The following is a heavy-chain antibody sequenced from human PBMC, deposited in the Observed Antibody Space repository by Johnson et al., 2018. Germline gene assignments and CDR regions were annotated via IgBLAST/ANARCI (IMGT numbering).Heavy chain of an antibody. D-gene: IGHD2-2*02. Sequence: QVQLVESGAEVKKPGSSVKVSCKASGGTFSSYAISWVRQAPGQGLEWMGGIIPIFGTANYAQKFQGRVTITADESTSTAYMELSSLRSEDTAVYYGARCRGSTSCYIPSGAFDIWGQGTMVTVSS. V-gene: IGHV1-69*01. CDR3: ARCRGSTSCYIPSGAFDI. J-gene: IGHJ3*02. CDR1: GGTFSSYA. CDR2: IIPIFGTA.